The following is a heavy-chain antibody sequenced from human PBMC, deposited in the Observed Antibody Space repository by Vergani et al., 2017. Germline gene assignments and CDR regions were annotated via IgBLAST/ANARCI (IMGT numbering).Heavy chain of an antibody. D-gene: IGHD2-2*01. CDR3: ARKIRGSVVVPADTGLNDAFDI. Sequence: QVQLVQSGAEVKKPGSSVKVSCKASGGTFSSYTISWVRQAPGQGLEWMGRIIPILGIANYAQKFQGRVTITADKSTSTAYMELSSLRSEDTAVYYCARKIRGSVVVPADTGLNDAFDIWGQGTMVTVSS. J-gene: IGHJ3*02. CDR2: IIPILGIA. CDR1: GGTFSSYT. V-gene: IGHV1-69*02.